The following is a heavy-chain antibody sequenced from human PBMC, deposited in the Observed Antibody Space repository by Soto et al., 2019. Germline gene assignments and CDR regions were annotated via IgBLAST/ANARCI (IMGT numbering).Heavy chain of an antibody. Sequence: GGSLRLSCAASGFTFSDYYMSWIRQAPGKGLEWVSYISSSGSTIYYADSVKGRFTISRDNAKNSLYLQMNSLRAEDTAVYYCARERLSKITMVRGVIATYYMDVWGKGTTVTVSS. J-gene: IGHJ6*03. CDR2: ISSSGSTI. D-gene: IGHD3-10*01. CDR3: ARERLSKITMVRGVIATYYMDV. V-gene: IGHV3-11*01. CDR1: GFTFSDYY.